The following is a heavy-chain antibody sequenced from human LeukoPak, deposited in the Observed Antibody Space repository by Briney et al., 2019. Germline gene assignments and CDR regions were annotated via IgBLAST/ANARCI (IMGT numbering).Heavy chain of an antibody. V-gene: IGHV1-8*01. CDR3: PCGASITIFGGDPNYFYP. CDR2: MNPNSGNT. J-gene: IGHJ5*02. D-gene: IGHD3-3*01. CDR1: GYTFTSYD. Sequence: ASVKVSCKASGYTFTSYDINRVGQATAQGLEWMGWMNPNSGNTGNAQKFHGRVTMTMDTSITKANMDLSRLSSNDTDVYFCPCGASITIFGGDPNYFYPGGQGTLVTVSS.